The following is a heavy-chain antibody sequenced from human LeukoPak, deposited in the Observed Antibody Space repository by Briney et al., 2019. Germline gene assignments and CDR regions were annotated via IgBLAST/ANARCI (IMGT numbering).Heavy chain of an antibody. CDR2: IIPIFGTA. V-gene: IGHV1-69*05. D-gene: IGHD6-19*01. CDR3: ATQGRYSSGRHGYFDY. CDR1: GGTFSSYA. Sequence: ASVKVSCKASGGTFSSYAISWVRQAPGQGLEWMGRIIPIFGTANYAQKFQGRVTITTDESTSTAYMELSSLRSEDTAVYYCATQGRYSSGRHGYFDYWGQGTLVTVSS. J-gene: IGHJ4*02.